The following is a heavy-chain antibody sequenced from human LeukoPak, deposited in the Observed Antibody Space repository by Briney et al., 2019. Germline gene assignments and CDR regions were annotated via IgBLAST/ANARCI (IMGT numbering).Heavy chain of an antibody. CDR3: ARLMVRGVIRDY. CDR1: GFTFSSYA. V-gene: IGHV3-30-3*01. Sequence: GRSLRLSCAASGFTFSSYAMHWVRQAPGKGLEWVAVISYDGSNKYYADSVKGRFTISRDNSKNTLYLQMNSPRAEDTAVYYCARLMVRGVIRDYWGQGTLVTVSS. CDR2: ISYDGSNK. J-gene: IGHJ4*02. D-gene: IGHD3-10*01.